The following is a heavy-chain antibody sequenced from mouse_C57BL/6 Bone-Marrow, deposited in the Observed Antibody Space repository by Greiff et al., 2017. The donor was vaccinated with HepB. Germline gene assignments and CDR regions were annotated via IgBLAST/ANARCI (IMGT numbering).Heavy chain of an antibody. J-gene: IGHJ4*01. Sequence: QVQLQQPGAELVKPGASGKLSCKASANIFTSYWIPWVNQRPGQGLEWFGMIHPIIGSTNYNKKFKSKANLTVDKSSSTAYMQLSSLTSEDSAVYYCAREGIYYYGLDYWGQGTSVTVSS. CDR2: IHPIIGST. CDR3: AREGIYYYGLDY. V-gene: IGHV1-64*01. CDR1: ANIFTSYW.